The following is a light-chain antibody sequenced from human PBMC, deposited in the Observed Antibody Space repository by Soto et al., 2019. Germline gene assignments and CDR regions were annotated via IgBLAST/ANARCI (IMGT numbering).Light chain of an antibody. CDR3: CSYAGSSTFHVV. Sequence: QSVLTQPASVSGSPGQSITISCTGTSSDVGSYNLVSWYQQHPGKAPKLMISEGSERPSGVSNRFSGSKSGNTASLTSSGLQAEDEADYYCCSYAGSSTFHVVFGGGTKVTVL. CDR2: EGS. J-gene: IGLJ2*01. V-gene: IGLV2-23*03. CDR1: SSDVGSYNL.